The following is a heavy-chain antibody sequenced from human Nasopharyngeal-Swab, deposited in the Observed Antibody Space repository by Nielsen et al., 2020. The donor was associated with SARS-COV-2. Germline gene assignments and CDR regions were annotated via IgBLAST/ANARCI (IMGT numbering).Heavy chain of an antibody. CDR2: ISAYNGNT. CDR1: GYTFTSYG. D-gene: IGHD3-9*01. V-gene: IGHV1-18*01. CDR3: ARDDILTGYYNYYYGMDV. Sequence: ASVKVSCKASGYTFTSYGISWVRQAPGQGLEWMGWISAYNGNTNYAQKLQGRVTMTTDTSTSTAYMELRSLRSDDTAAYYCARDDILTGYYNYYYGMDVWGQGTTVTVSS. J-gene: IGHJ6*02.